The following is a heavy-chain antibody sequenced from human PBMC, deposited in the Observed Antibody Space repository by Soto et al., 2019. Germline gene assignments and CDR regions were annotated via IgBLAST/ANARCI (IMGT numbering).Heavy chain of an antibody. D-gene: IGHD4-17*01. J-gene: IGHJ4*02. V-gene: IGHV4-30-2*01. CDR2: IYHSGST. CDR3: ASSDYGDQGVDY. CDR1: GGSISSGGYS. Sequence: PSETLSLTCAVSGGSISSGGYSWSWIRQPPGKGLEWIGYIYHSGSTYYNPSLKSRVTISVDRSKNQFSLKLSSVTAADTAVYYCASSDYGDQGVDYWGQGSLVT.